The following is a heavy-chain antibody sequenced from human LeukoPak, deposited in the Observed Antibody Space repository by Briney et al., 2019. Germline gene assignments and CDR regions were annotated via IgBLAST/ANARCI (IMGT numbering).Heavy chain of an antibody. Sequence: SETLSLTCTVSGGSISSSSYYWGLMRQPPGKWLEWIGSIYYSGSTYYNPSLKSRVTISVDTSKNQFSLKLSSVTAADTAVYYCARHGLLWFGESFDYRGQGTLVTVSS. CDR3: ARHGLLWFGESFDY. D-gene: IGHD3-10*01. J-gene: IGHJ4*02. CDR1: GGSISSSSYY. V-gene: IGHV4-39*01. CDR2: IYYSGST.